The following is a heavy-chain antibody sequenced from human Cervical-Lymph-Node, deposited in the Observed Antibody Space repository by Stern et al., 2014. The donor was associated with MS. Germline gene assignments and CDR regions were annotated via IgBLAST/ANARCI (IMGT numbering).Heavy chain of an antibody. J-gene: IGHJ4*02. D-gene: IGHD4-17*01. CDR2: IHYSGST. V-gene: IGHV4-59*01. Sequence: QLVQSGPGLVKSSETLSLTCTVSGVSISDYYWSWIRQAPGKGMEWIGYIHYSGSTNSNASLKSRITISIDTSKNQVSLKLSSVTAADTAVYYCARGGFGDYDYWGQGTLVTVSS. CDR3: ARGGFGDYDY. CDR1: GVSISDYY.